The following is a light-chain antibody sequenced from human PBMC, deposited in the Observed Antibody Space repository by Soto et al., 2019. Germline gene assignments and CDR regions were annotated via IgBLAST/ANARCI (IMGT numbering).Light chain of an antibody. Sequence: DIQMTQSPSTLSASVGDRVTITCRASQSISSWLAWYQQKPGKAPKLLIYDASSLESGVPSRFSGSGSGTEFTLTISSLQPDDFAPYCCQQYNSLWTFGQGTKVEIK. CDR1: QSISSW. J-gene: IGKJ1*01. CDR3: QQYNSLWT. V-gene: IGKV1-5*01. CDR2: DAS.